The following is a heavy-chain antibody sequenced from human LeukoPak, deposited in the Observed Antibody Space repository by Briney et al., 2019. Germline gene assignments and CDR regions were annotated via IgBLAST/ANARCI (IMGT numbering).Heavy chain of an antibody. CDR1: GYSISSGYY. J-gene: IGHJ4*02. D-gene: IGHD4-23*01. Sequence: SETLSLSCAVSGYSISSGYYWGWIRQPPGKGLEWIGSIYHSGSTYYNPSLKSRVTISVDTSKNQFSLKLSSVTAADTAVYYCAAGGNPSDFDYWGQGTLVTVSS. CDR3: AAGGNPSDFDY. V-gene: IGHV4-38-2*01. CDR2: IYHSGST.